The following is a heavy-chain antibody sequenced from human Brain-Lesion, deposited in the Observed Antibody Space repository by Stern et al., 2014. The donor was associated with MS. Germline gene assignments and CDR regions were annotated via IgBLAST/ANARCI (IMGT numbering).Heavy chain of an antibody. CDR2: IFNSGST. J-gene: IGHJ6*02. V-gene: IGHV4-61*02. CDR3: ARGRVVPGFQYYATDV. D-gene: IGHD2-2*01. CDR1: GGSISSGGYY. Sequence: VQLLESGPGLVKPSQTLSLSCTVSGGSISSGGYYWSWIRQPAGKGLEWIGRIFNSGSTRYNPSLKRRVTISKDTTKNKFSLSMISLPAADPAVYYCARGRVVPGFQYYATDVWGQGTTVIVSS.